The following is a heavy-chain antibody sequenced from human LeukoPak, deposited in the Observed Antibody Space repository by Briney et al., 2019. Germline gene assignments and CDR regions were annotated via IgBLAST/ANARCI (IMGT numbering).Heavy chain of an antibody. CDR1: GFIFSNYW. Sequence: GGSLRLSCAASGFIFSNYWMHWVRQAPGKGLEWVSVICSGGSTYYADSVKGRFTISRDNSKNTLYLQMNSLRAEDTAVYYCARDRPLTYYYGSGDESYFDYWGQGTLVTVSS. D-gene: IGHD3-10*01. V-gene: IGHV3-66*01. J-gene: IGHJ4*02. CDR3: ARDRPLTYYYGSGDESYFDY. CDR2: ICSGGST.